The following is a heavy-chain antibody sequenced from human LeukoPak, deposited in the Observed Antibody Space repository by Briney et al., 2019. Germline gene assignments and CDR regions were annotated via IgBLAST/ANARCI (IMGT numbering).Heavy chain of an antibody. CDR3: ASSPRDYYDSSGYYNPLYY. V-gene: IGHV4-61*02. Sequence: SQTLSLTCTVSGGSISSGSYYWSWIRQPAGKGLEWIGRIYTSGSTNYNPSLKSRVTISVDTSKNQFSLKLSSVTAADTAVYYCASSPRDYYDSSGYYNPLYYWGQGTPVTVSS. D-gene: IGHD3-22*01. J-gene: IGHJ4*02. CDR1: GGSISSGSYY. CDR2: IYTSGST.